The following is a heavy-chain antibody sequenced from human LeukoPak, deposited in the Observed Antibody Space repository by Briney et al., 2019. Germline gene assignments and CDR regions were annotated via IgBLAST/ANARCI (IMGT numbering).Heavy chain of an antibody. J-gene: IGHJ3*01. Sequence: SETLSLTCIVSGGAISSGGYYWAWIRQPPGKALEWNGSIYWTGRPYYNSSLKSRVTMSVDTSNRQFSLTLSSVTAADTAVYYCARDSSSSSDAFDVWGQGTMVTVSS. V-gene: IGHV4-39*07. D-gene: IGHD6-13*01. CDR3: ARDSSSSSDAFDV. CDR2: IYWTGRP. CDR1: GGAISSGGYY.